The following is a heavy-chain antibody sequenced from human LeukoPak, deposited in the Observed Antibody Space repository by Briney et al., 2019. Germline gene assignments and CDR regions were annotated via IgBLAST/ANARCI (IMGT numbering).Heavy chain of an antibody. J-gene: IGHJ4*02. D-gene: IGHD3-9*01. V-gene: IGHV3-30-3*02. CDR3: AKGMEERVYDILTGYYKMGYYFDY. Sequence: GGSLRLSCAASGFTFSGYPIHWVRQAPGKGLEWVAVISYDGSNKYYADSVKGRFTISRDNSKNTLYLQMNSLRAEDTAVYYCAKGMEERVYDILTGYYKMGYYFDYWGQGTLVTVSS. CDR2: ISYDGSNK. CDR1: GFTFSGYP.